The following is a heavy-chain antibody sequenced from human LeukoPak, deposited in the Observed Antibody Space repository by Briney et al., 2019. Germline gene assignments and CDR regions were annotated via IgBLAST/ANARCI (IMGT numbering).Heavy chain of an antibody. D-gene: IGHD3-22*01. J-gene: IGHJ3*02. CDR2: IYSGGST. V-gene: IGHV3-66*02. Sequence: PGGSLRLSCAASGFTVSSNYMSWVRQAPGKGLELVSVIYSGGSTYYADSVKGRFTISRDNSKNTLYLQMNSLRAEDTAVYYCAVISSEDAFDIWGQGTMVTVSS. CDR1: GFTVSSNY. CDR3: AVISSEDAFDI.